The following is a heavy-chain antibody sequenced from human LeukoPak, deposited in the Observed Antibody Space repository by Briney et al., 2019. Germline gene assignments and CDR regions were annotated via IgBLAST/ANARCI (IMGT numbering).Heavy chain of an antibody. CDR1: GFNYTSYT. CDR2: ISAIRGIT. CDR3: VRGSLASGVVVYYYYYLDV. D-gene: IGHD3-3*01. Sequence: GGSLRLSCAASGFNYTSYTMNWVRQAPGMGLEWLSYISAIRGITYYADSVKGRFTISRDNAKNSLSLQMDSLRAEDTAVYYCVRGSLASGVVVYYYYYLDVWGKGTTVTVSS. J-gene: IGHJ6*03. V-gene: IGHV3-48*01.